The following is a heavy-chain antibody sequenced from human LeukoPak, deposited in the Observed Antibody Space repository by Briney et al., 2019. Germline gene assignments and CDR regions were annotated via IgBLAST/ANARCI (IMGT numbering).Heavy chain of an antibody. CDR3: AKKGYYDGSGYYMYYFDH. D-gene: IGHD3-22*01. V-gene: IGHV3-23*01. J-gene: IGHJ4*02. CDR2: ISGSGGST. Sequence: PGGSLRLSCAASGFTFSNYAMTWVRQAPGKGLEWVSGISGSGGSTYYADSVKGRFTVSRDNSKNTLFLQMNSLRAEDTAVYYCAKKGYYDGSGYYMYYFDHWGQGTLVTVSS. CDR1: GFTFSNYA.